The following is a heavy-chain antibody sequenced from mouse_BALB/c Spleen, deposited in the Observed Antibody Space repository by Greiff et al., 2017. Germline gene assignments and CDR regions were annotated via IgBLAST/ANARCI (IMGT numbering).Heavy chain of an antibody. Sequence: DVKLVESGGGLVQPGGSLRLSCATSGFTFTDYYMSWVRQPPGKALEWLGFIRNKANGYTTEYSASVKGRFTISRDNSQSILYLQMNTLRAEDSATYYCASGTYYFDYWGQGTTLTVSS. CDR1: GFTFTDYY. CDR3: ASGTYYFDY. J-gene: IGHJ2*01. CDR2: IRNKANGYTT. V-gene: IGHV7-3*02. D-gene: IGHD4-1*01.